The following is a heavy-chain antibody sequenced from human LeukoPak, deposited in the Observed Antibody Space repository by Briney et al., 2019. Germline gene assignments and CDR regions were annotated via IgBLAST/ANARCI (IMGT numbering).Heavy chain of an antibody. J-gene: IGHJ4*02. CDR3: ATSFTTLANY. CDR1: RFPFSRYW. CDR2: IYQDGSEQ. Sequence: PGGSLSLSCAASRFPFSRYWMSWVRRAPGKGLEWVANIYQDGSEQYYVDSVKGRFLISRDKAKTSLYLQRNSLRAEDRAVYYCATSFTTLANYWGQGPLVTVS. V-gene: IGHV3-7*01. D-gene: IGHD3-22*01.